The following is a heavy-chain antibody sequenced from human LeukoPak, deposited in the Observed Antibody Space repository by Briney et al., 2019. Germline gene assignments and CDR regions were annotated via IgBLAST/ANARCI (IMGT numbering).Heavy chain of an antibody. D-gene: IGHD3-22*01. CDR1: GFTFRSHA. Sequence: GGSLRLSCVGSGFTFRSHAMSWVRQAPEKGLEFVSGIYENGGTTYYADSVKGRFTISRDNSKNTLYLQMNSLRAEDTAVYYCAKGGTMIVVVITNRYYFDYWGQGTLVTVSS. CDR3: AKGGTMIVVVITNRYYFDY. V-gene: IGHV3-23*01. CDR2: IYENGGTT. J-gene: IGHJ4*02.